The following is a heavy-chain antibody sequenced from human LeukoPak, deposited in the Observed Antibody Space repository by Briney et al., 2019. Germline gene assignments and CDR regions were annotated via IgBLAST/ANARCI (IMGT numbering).Heavy chain of an antibody. V-gene: IGHV3-53*01. J-gene: IGHJ4*02. Sequence: GGSLRLSCAASGFTVSSNYMSWVRQAPGKGLEWVSVIYSGGSTYYADSVKGRFTISRDNSKNTLYLQMNSLRAEDTAVYYCARDEKLHCGGDCYDVDYWGQGTLVTVSS. CDR1: GFTVSSNY. D-gene: IGHD2-21*02. CDR2: IYSGGST. CDR3: ARDEKLHCGGDCYDVDY.